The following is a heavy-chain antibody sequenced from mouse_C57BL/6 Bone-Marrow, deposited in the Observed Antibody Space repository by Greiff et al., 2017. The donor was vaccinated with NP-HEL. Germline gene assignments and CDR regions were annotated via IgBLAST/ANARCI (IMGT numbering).Heavy chain of an antibody. Sequence: EVHLVESGGGLVKPGGSLKLSCAASGFTFSSYAMSWVRQTPEKRLEWVATISDGGSYTYYPDNVKGRFTISRDNAKNNLYLQMSHLKSEDTAMYYCASIFDVWGTGTTVTVSS. CDR2: ISDGGSYT. CDR3: ASIFDV. J-gene: IGHJ1*03. CDR1: GFTFSSYA. V-gene: IGHV5-4*01.